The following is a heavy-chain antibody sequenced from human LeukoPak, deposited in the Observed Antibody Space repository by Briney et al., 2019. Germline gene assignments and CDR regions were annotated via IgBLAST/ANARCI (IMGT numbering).Heavy chain of an antibody. CDR2: IYITGST. V-gene: IGHV4-4*07. J-gene: IGHJ4*02. CDR3: ARASGTDPNSLDS. CDR1: GPSAISFY. Sequence: WESLSLTRSVSGPSAISFYWTWVRHAAGKRPEWIGRIYITGSTDYTPPLKGRVTLSLDTPNTVFSLKMSSVTAADTGVYFWARASGTDPNSLDSWGRGTLVTVSS. D-gene: IGHD1-26*01.